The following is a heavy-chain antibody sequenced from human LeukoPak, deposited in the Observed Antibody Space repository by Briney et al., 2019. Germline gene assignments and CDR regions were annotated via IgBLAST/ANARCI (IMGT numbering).Heavy chain of an antibody. CDR3: ARVGYSSGCNLCRFDP. CDR1: GFTFTGYW. Sequence: PGGSLRLSCAASGFTFTGYWMSWVRQAPGKGLEWVANIKQDGSEKYYVDSVKGRFTISRDNAKNSLYLQMNSLRAEDTAVYYCARVGYSSGCNLCRFDPWGQGTLVTVSS. CDR2: IKQDGSEK. J-gene: IGHJ5*02. V-gene: IGHV3-7*03. D-gene: IGHD6-19*01.